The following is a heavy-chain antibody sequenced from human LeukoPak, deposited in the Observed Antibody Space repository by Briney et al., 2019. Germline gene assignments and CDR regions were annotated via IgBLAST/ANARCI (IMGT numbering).Heavy chain of an antibody. V-gene: IGHV1-2*06. J-gene: IGHJ4*02. CDR2: INPNSGGT. CDR1: GYTFTGYY. Sequence: ASVKVSCKASGYTFTGYYMHWVRQAPGQGLEWMGRINPNSGGTGHAQNFQGRVTMTRDTSVSTAYLELSRLRSDDTAVYYCAIQSIVPRPGYWGQGTLVTVSS. CDR3: AIQSIVPRPGY. D-gene: IGHD6-6*01.